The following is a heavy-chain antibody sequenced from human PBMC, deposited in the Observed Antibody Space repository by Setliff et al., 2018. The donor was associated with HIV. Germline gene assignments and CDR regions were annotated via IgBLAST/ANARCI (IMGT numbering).Heavy chain of an antibody. CDR1: GVTVGSNY. CDR2: ISGDGADT. Sequence: GSLRLSCAASGVTVGSNYMSWVRQAPGKGLEWVAGISGDGADTLYADSVKGRFIVSSDSSKNTVYLQMNDLRVADTAIYYCARLAHPRAHQDSTGVFDYWGQGALVTVSS. J-gene: IGHJ4*02. CDR3: ARLAHPRAHQDSTGVFDY. D-gene: IGHD3-22*01. V-gene: IGHV3-53*01.